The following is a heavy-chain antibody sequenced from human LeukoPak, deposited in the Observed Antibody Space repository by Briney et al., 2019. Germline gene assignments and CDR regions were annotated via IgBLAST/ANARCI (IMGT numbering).Heavy chain of an antibody. J-gene: IGHJ4*02. V-gene: IGHV4-38-2*02. Sequence: SSETLSLTCTVSGYSISSGYYWGWIRQPPGKGLEWIGSIYHGGSTYYDPSLKSRVTISVDTSKNQFSLKLSSVTAADTAVYYCARESSLELMPYYFDYWGQGTLVTVSS. D-gene: IGHD1-7*01. CDR1: GYSISSGYY. CDR2: IYHGGST. CDR3: ARESSLELMPYYFDY.